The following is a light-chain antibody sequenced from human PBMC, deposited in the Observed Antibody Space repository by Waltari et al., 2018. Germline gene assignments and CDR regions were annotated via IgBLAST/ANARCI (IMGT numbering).Light chain of an antibody. V-gene: IGKV1-5*03. J-gene: IGKJ2*01. CDR3: QQYSSFST. Sequence: DIQITQSPSTLSASVGDRVTISCRASQSVGTWLARYQQKPGKAPKLLIYMASSLESGVPSRFSGSGSGTEFTLTISSLQPDDFATYSCQQYSSFSTFGQGTKVDI. CDR2: MAS. CDR1: QSVGTW.